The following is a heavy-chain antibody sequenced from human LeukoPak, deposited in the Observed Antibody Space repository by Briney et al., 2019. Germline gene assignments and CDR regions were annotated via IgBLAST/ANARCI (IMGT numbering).Heavy chain of an antibody. CDR3: ARDEGSFDY. Sequence: PGGPLRLSCAASGFTFSSYEMNWVRQAPGKGLEWVSYISTSGGTVYYADSVRGRFTISRDNARNSLYLQMNSLRAEDTAVYYCARDEGSFDYWGQGTLVTVSS. CDR2: ISTSGGTV. CDR1: GFTFSSYE. V-gene: IGHV3-48*03. D-gene: IGHD2-15*01. J-gene: IGHJ4*02.